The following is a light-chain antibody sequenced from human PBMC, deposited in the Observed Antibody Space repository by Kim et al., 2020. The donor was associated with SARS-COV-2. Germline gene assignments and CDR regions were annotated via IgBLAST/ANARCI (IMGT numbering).Light chain of an antibody. J-gene: IGLJ2*01. CDR3: NSRDSRGNHSVV. CDR2: GKN. CDR1: SLRSYY. Sequence: SSELTQDPAVSVALGQTVRITCQGDSLRSYYASWYQQKPGQAPVLVIYGKNNRPSGIPDRFSGSSSGNTATLTITGAHAEDEADYYCNSRDSRGNHSVVFGGGTQLNVL. V-gene: IGLV3-19*01.